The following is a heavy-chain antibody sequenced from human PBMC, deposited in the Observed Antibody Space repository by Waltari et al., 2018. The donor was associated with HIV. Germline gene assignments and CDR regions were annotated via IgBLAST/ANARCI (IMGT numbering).Heavy chain of an antibody. V-gene: IGHV1-2*02. CDR2: INPNSGGT. CDR3: ARTFLYCSGGTCYFDY. CDR1: GYTFTGSY. J-gene: IGHJ4*02. D-gene: IGHD2-15*01. Sequence: QVQLVQSGAEVKKPGASVKVSCKASGYTFTGSYMHWGRQAPGQGLEWMGWINPNSGGTNYAQKLQGRVTMTRDTSISTAYMELSRLRSDDTAVYYCARTFLYCSGGTCYFDYWGQGTLVTVSS.